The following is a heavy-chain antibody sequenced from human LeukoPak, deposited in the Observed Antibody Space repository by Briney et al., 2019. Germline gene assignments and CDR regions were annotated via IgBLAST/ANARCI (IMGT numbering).Heavy chain of an antibody. V-gene: IGHV4-38-2*02. CDR3: ARVVQSTDSSGFYLPEYFQH. CDR1: GYSISSGYH. D-gene: IGHD3-22*01. J-gene: IGHJ1*01. Sequence: ETLSLTCTVSGYSISSGYHWGWIRQPPGKGLEWIGSIYHSGSTYYNPSLKSRVTISVDTSKNQFSLKLRSVTAADTAVYYCARVVQSTDSSGFYLPEYFQHWGQGTLVTVSS. CDR2: IYHSGST.